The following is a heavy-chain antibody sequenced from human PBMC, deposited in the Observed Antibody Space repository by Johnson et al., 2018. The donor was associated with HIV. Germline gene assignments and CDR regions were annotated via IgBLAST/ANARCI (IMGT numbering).Heavy chain of an antibody. CDR2: INWNGGST. CDR3: AREDSGYVPDAFDI. Sequence: VQLVESGGGVVRPGGSLRLSCAASGFTFDDYAMSWVRQAPGKGLEWVSGINWNGGSTCYADSVKGRFTISRDNAKNSLYLQMNSLRAEDTALYYCAREDSGYVPDAFDIWGQGTMVTVSS. CDR1: GFTFDDYA. J-gene: IGHJ3*02. D-gene: IGHD5-12*01. V-gene: IGHV3-20*04.